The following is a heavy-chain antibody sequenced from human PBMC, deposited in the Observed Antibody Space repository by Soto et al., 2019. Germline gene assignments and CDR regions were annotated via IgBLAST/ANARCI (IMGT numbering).Heavy chain of an antibody. CDR1: GFTFSSYA. V-gene: IGHV3-23*01. J-gene: IGHJ4*02. Sequence: LGLSCAASGFTFSSYAMSWVRQAPVKGLEWVSAISGSGGSTYYADSVKGRFTISRDNSKNTLYLQMNSLRAEDTAVYYCAKDSLVRGVPTTFDYWGQATLVTVSS. CDR3: AKDSLVRGVPTTFDY. CDR2: ISGSGGST. D-gene: IGHD3-10*01.